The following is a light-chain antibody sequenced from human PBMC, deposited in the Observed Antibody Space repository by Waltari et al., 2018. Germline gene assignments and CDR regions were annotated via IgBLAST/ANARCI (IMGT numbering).Light chain of an antibody. V-gene: IGLV2-23*02. CDR1: SSDVGANNF. CDR3: CSYTSIGPVL. CDR2: EVT. Sequence: QSALTQPASVSGSPGQSIAISCIGPSSDVGANNFRSWDQQHPGRAPKLMIHEVTKRPSGVSTRFSGSKSGNTASLTISGLQAEDEADYYCCSYTSIGPVLIGGGTKVTVL. J-gene: IGLJ2*01.